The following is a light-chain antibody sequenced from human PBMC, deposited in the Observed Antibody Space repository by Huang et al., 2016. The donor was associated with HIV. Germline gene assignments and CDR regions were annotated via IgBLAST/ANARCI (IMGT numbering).Light chain of an antibody. CDR1: HSVSSN. CDR3: QQYNNWLPLT. J-gene: IGKJ4*01. Sequence: EIVMTQSPATLSVSPGDRVTLSCRASHSVSSNLAWYQQKPGQAPKRVIYGATTRATGIPARFSGSGSGTEFTLTISSLQSEDFAVYYCQQYNNWLPLTFGGGTKVEIK. CDR2: GAT. V-gene: IGKV3-15*01.